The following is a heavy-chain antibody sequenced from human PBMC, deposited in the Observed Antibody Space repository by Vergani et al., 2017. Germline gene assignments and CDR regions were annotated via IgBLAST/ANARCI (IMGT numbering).Heavy chain of an antibody. V-gene: IGHV3-33*01. CDR2: IWSDGSNK. Sequence: QVQLVESGGGVVKPGRSLRLSCAASGFTFSSYGMHGVRQAPGKGLEWVAVIWSDGSNKYYADSVKGRCTISRDNSKNALYLQMNSLRAEDTALYYCARINYYGSSGYSLTRWHNWFDPWGQRTLTTFPS. D-gene: IGHD3-22*01. CDR3: ARINYYGSSGYSLTRWHNWFDP. J-gene: IGHJ5*02. CDR1: GFTFSSYG.